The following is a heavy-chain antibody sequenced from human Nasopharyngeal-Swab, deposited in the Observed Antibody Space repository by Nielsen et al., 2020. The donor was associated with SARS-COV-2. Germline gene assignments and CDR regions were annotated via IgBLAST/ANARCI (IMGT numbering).Heavy chain of an antibody. Sequence: GESLKISCAASGFTFSSYGMHWVRQAPGKGLEWVAVISYDGSNKYYADSVKGRFTISRDNSKNTLYLQMNSLRAEDTAVYYCAKSSGGSPRRALDIWGQGTMVTVSS. D-gene: IGHD2-15*01. CDR2: ISYDGSNK. V-gene: IGHV3-30*18. CDR1: GFTFSSYG. CDR3: AKSSGGSPRRALDI. J-gene: IGHJ3*02.